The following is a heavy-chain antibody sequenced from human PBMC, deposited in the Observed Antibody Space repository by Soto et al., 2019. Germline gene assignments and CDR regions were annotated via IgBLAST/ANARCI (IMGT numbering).Heavy chain of an antibody. D-gene: IGHD2-15*01. V-gene: IGHV4-30-2*01. CDR1: GGSISSGGYS. J-gene: IGHJ3*02. CDR3: ARYCSGGSCYSDDAFDI. Sequence: ASETLSLTCTVSGGSISSGGYSWSWIRQPPGKGLEWIGYIYHSGSTYYNPSLKSRVTISVDRSKNQFSLKLSSVTAADTAVYYCARYCSGGSCYSDDAFDIWGQGTMVTVSS. CDR2: IYHSGST.